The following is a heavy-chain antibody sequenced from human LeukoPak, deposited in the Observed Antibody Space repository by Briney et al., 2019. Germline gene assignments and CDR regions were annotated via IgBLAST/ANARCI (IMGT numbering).Heavy chain of an antibody. J-gene: IGHJ3*02. CDR2: ISSSSSYI. CDR3: ARDSYFDYGGNPNRYDGFDI. Sequence: PGGSLRLSCAASGFTFGNYTMNWVRQAPGKGLEWVSSISSSSSYIYYADSVKGRFTISRDNAKNSLYLQMNSPRAEDTAVYYCARDSYFDYGGNPNRYDGFDIWGQGTMVTVSS. CDR1: GFTFGNYT. V-gene: IGHV3-21*01. D-gene: IGHD4-23*01.